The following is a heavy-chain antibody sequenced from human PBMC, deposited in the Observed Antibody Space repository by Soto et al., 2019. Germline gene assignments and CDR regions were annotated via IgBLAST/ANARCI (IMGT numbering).Heavy chain of an antibody. Sequence: QVQLQQWGAGLLKPSETLSLTCAVYGGSFSDYYWTWIRQPPGKGLEWIGEISHSGRTNYNSSLKSRAPLSVDTSKTHLSLRLNSVTPADTAVYFCARAEGSGYFGGTWGQGTLVTVSS. CDR1: GGSFSDYY. J-gene: IGHJ5*02. V-gene: IGHV4-34*01. D-gene: IGHD3-10*01. CDR3: ARAEGSGYFGGT. CDR2: ISHSGRT.